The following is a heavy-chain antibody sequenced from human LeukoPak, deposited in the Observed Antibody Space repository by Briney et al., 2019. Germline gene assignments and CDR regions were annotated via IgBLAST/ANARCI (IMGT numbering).Heavy chain of an antibody. V-gene: IGHV4-34*01. CDR2: INHSGST. CDR1: GGSFSGYY. Sequence: LETLSLTCAVYGGSFSGYYWSWIRQPPGKGLEWIGEINHSGSTNYNPSLKSRVTISVDTSKNQFSLKLSSVTAADTAVYYCARDGDFWSGYGYYFDYWGQGTLVTV. D-gene: IGHD3-3*01. CDR3: ARDGDFWSGYGYYFDY. J-gene: IGHJ4*02.